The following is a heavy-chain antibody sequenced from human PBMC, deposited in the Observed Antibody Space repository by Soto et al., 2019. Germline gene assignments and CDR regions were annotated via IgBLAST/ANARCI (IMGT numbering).Heavy chain of an antibody. J-gene: IGHJ4*02. CDR2: LYKYGRT. CDR1: GFIVSDNY. D-gene: IGHD2-2*01. Sequence: EVQLVESGGGLVQPGGSLRLSCAASGFIVSDNYMSWVRQAPGKGLEWGSVLYKYGRTYYTDSVKGRFTISRDSPKNTLFLQMDSLRVEDTAVYYCARVPLGYCSTHNCHRKPGPLQYWGQGTLVTVSS. V-gene: IGHV3-66*01. CDR3: ARVPLGYCSTHNCHRKPGPLQY.